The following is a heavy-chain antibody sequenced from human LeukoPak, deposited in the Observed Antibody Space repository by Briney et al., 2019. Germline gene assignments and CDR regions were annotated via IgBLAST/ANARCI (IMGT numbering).Heavy chain of an antibody. Sequence: PSQTLSLTCTVSGGSISSSSYYWGWIRQPPGKGLEWIGSIYYSGSTYYNSSLKSRVTISVDTSKNQFSLKLSSVTAADTAVYYCATPLWGDEEYFDYWGQGTLVTVSS. CDR1: GGSISSSSYY. J-gene: IGHJ4*02. D-gene: IGHD2-21*02. CDR2: IYYSGST. CDR3: ATPLWGDEEYFDY. V-gene: IGHV4-39*07.